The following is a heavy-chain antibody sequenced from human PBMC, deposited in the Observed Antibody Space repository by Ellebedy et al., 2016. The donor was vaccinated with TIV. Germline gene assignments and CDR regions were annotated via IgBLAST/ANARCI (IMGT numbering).Heavy chain of an antibody. J-gene: IGHJ6*02. Sequence: DSVKGRFTFSRDNAKNSLYLQMNSLTAEDTAVYYCAGDLKGYYYGMDVWGQGTTVTVSS. V-gene: IGHV3-7*01. CDR3: AGDLKGYYYGMDV.